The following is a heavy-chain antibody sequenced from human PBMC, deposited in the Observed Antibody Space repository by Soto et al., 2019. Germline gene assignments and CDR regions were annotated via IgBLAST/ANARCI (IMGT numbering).Heavy chain of an antibody. V-gene: IGHV4-34*01. CDR3: ARGWGSSSCYGY. Sequence: QVQLQQWGAGLLKPSETLSLTCAVYGGSFSGYYWSWIRQPPGKGLEWIGEINHSGSTNYNPSLNSRVTISVDTSKNQFSLKLSSVTAADTAVYYCARGWGSSSCYGYWGQGTLVTVSS. CDR1: GGSFSGYY. J-gene: IGHJ4*02. D-gene: IGHD6-13*01. CDR2: INHSGST.